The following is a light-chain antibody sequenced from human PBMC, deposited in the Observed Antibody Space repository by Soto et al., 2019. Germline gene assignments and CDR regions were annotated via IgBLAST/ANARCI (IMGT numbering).Light chain of an antibody. J-gene: IGKJ4*01. Sequence: DIVMTQSPATLSVAPGERVTFSCRASQSVTSSLAWFQQKPGQAPRLLIYDVSRRATAIPARFSGSGSGTDFTLTISSLEPEDFAVYYCQQRTSWPTFGGGTKVDIK. V-gene: IGKV3-11*01. CDR3: QQRTSWPT. CDR2: DVS. CDR1: QSVTSS.